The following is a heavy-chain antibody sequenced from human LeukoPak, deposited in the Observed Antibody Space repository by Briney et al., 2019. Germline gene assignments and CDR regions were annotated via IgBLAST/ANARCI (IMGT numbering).Heavy chain of an antibody. CDR1: GFTFSNYA. CDR2: IRYDGSSK. CDR3: ARAYSETYGLGYYYMDV. D-gene: IGHD1-26*01. Sequence: GGSLRLSCAASGFTFSNYAMHWVRQAPGKGLEWLAYIRYDGSSKYYADFVKGRFTISRDNAKNSLYLQMNSLRAEDTAVYYCARAYSETYGLGYYYMDVWGKGTTVTVSS. V-gene: IGHV3-30*02. J-gene: IGHJ6*03.